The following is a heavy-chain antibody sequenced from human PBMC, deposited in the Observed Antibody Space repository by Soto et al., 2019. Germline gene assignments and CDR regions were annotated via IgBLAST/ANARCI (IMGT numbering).Heavy chain of an antibody. CDR2: ISGSGDDT. D-gene: IGHD1-1*01. Sequence: QLLESGGGFVQPGGSLRLPCVASGFTFSNFAMAWVRQAPGEGLEWVSAISGSGDDTFYADSMKGRFTISRDNSKDTLYLQINSLRAEDTAVYYCANPIPKTGTTFGFWGHGTLVTVSS. J-gene: IGHJ4*01. CDR3: ANPIPKTGTTFGF. CDR1: GFTFSNFA. V-gene: IGHV3-23*01.